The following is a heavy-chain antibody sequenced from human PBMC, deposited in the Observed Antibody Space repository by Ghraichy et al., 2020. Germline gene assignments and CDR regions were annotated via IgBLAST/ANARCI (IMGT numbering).Heavy chain of an antibody. CDR1: GGSISSYY. J-gene: IGHJ4*02. Sequence: SETLSLTCTVSGGSISSYYWSWIRQPPGKGLEWIGYIYYSGSTNYNPSLKSRVTISVDTSKNQFSLKLSSVTAAATAVYYCARAKADYDYVWGSYRPDTCFDYWGQGTLVTVSS. V-gene: IGHV4-59*01. CDR3: ARAKADYDYVWGSYRPDTCFDY. CDR2: IYYSGST. D-gene: IGHD3-16*02.